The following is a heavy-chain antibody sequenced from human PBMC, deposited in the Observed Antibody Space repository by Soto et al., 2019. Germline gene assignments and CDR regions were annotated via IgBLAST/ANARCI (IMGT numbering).Heavy chain of an antibody. D-gene: IGHD2-15*01. CDR3: ARGRCLRGYFDY. CDR2: INPNSGGT. CDR1: GYTFTGYY. J-gene: IGHJ4*02. Sequence: QVQLVQSGAEVKKPGASVKVSCKASGYTFTGYYMHWVRQAPGQGLEWMGWINPNSGGTNYAQKFQGWVTMTRDTSISTADMAPSRLRSHDTAVYYFARGRCLRGYFDYWGQGTLVTLSS. V-gene: IGHV1-2*04.